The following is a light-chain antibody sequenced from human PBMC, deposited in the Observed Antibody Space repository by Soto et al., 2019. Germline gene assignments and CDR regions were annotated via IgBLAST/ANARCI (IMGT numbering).Light chain of an antibody. J-gene: IGKJ4*01. V-gene: IGKV1-39*01. Sequence: DLQMTQSPSSLSASVGDRVIITCRASQSVSTYLNWYQQKPGKAPKVLIYAASSLQSGVPSRFSGSGSGTDFTLTISSLQPEDFATYYCQQSYSTPPTFGGGTKVEIK. CDR2: AAS. CDR3: QQSYSTPPT. CDR1: QSVSTY.